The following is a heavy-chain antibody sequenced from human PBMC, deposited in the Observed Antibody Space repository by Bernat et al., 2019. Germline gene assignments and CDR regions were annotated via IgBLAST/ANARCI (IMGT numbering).Heavy chain of an antibody. V-gene: IGHV3-11*05. CDR2: ISSSSSYT. D-gene: IGHD3-10*01. Sequence: QVQLVESGGGLVKPGGSLRLSCAASGFTFSDYYMSWIRQAPGKGLEWVSHISSSSSYTNYADSVKGRFTISRDNAKNSLYLQMNSLRAEDTAVYYCAREKRGYYGSGSYYNPYFDYWGQGTLVTVSS. CDR3: AREKRGYYGSGSYYNPYFDY. CDR1: GFTFSDYY. J-gene: IGHJ4*02.